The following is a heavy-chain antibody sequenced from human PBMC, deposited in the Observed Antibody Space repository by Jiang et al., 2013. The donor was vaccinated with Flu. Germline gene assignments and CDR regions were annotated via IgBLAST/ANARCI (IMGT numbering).Heavy chain of an antibody. CDR2: IYYSGST. CDR1: VAPSAVWLL. CDR3: ARDKRCSSTSCSLGGNWFDP. J-gene: IGHJ5*02. D-gene: IGHD2-2*01. V-gene: IGHV4-31*03. Sequence: GLVKPSQTLSLTCTVSVAPSAVWLLLELDPPAPRKGLEWIGYIYYSGSTYYNPSLKSRVTISVDTSKNQFSLKLSSVTAADTAVYYCARDKRCSSTSCSLGGNWFDPWGQGTLVTVSS.